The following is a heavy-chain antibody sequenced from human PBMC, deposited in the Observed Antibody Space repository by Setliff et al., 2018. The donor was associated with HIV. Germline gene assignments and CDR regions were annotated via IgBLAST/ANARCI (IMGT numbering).Heavy chain of an antibody. CDR1: GFIFSSYE. CDR2: ISRSNSYI. CDR3: AKDPSSGLVSYYYYMDV. Sequence: PGGSLRLSCAASGFIFSSYEMNWVRQAPGKGLEWVSFISRSNSYIYYADSVKGRFTISRDNSKNTLYLQMNSLRAEDTAVYYCAKDPSSGLVSYYYYMDVWGKGTTVTVSS. D-gene: IGHD6-19*01. V-gene: IGHV3-21*04. J-gene: IGHJ6*03.